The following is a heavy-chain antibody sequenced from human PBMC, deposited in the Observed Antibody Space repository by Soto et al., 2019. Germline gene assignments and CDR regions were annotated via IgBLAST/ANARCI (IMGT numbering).Heavy chain of an antibody. Sequence: SETLSLTCTVSGGSITSGGYYWSWIRQHPGKGLEWIGYIYYSGSTYYNPSLKSRVTISVDTSKNQFSLKLSSVTAADTAVYYCASTWVYGNYGMDVWGQGTTVTVSS. J-gene: IGHJ6*02. CDR3: ASTWVYGNYGMDV. CDR2: IYYSGST. V-gene: IGHV4-31*03. D-gene: IGHD2-8*01. CDR1: GGSITSGGYY.